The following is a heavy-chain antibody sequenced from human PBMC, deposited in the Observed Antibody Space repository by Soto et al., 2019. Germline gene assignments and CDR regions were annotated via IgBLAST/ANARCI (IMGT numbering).Heavy chain of an antibody. J-gene: IGHJ4*02. CDR2: ISYDGSNK. V-gene: IGHV3-30-3*01. D-gene: IGHD5-18*01. CDR3: ARARGYSYAPLDYYFDY. CDR1: GFTFSSYA. Sequence: GGSLRLSCAASGFTFSSYAMHWVRQAPGKGLGWVAVISYDGSNKYYADSVKGRFTISRDNSKNTLYLQMNSLRAEDTAVYYCARARGYSYAPLDYYFDYWGQGTLVTVSS.